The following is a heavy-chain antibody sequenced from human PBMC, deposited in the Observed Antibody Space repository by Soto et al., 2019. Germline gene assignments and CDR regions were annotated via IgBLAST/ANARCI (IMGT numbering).Heavy chain of an antibody. CDR3: ARGSSGYVWFHEF. D-gene: IGHD3-22*01. J-gene: IGHJ4*02. V-gene: IGHV1-69*01. CDR1: GGLFSSYA. Sequence: QEQLVQSGAEVKKPGSSVKLSCKASGGLFSSYAISWVRQAPGQGLEWMGGIIPVFGTTNYAEKFQGRVTITADEFTNTAYMDLSSLKSEDTAIYYCARGSSGYVWFHEFWGQGTLVTVSS. CDR2: IIPVFGTT.